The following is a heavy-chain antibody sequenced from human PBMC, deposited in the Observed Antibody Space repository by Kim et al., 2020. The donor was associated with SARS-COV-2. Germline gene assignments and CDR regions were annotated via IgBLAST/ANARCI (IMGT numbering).Heavy chain of an antibody. CDR3: ARDEDILTGFRYGMDV. CDR1: GFTFSDYY. CDR2: ISSSSSYT. V-gene: IGHV3-11*05. J-gene: IGHJ6*02. D-gene: IGHD3-9*01. Sequence: GGSLRLSCAASGFTFSDYYMSWIRQAPGKGLEWVSYISSSSSYTNYADSVKGRFTISRDNAKNSLYLQMNSLRAEDTAVYYCARDEDILTGFRYGMDVWGQGTTVTVSS.